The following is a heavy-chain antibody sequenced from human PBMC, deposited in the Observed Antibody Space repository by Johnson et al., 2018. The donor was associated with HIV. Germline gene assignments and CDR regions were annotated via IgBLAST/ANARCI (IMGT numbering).Heavy chain of an antibody. Sequence: VQLVESGGGVVRPGGSLRLSCAASGFTFDDYGMSWVRQAPGKGLEWVSGINWNGGSTGYADSVKGRFTISRDNSKNTLYLQMNSLRAEDTAVYYCAREKTPYDYVWGSYWGAFDIWGQGTMVTVSS. CDR2: INWNGGST. CDR3: AREKTPYDYVWGSYWGAFDI. CDR1: GFTFDDYG. V-gene: IGHV3-20*04. J-gene: IGHJ3*02. D-gene: IGHD3-16*01.